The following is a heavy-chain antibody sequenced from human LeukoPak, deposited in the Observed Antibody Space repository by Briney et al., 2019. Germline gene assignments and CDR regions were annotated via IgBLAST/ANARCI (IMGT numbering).Heavy chain of an antibody. Sequence: GSSLRLSCAASGFIFNTYGMHWVRQAPGKGLEWVAVIWFDGTIKYYADSVRGRFTISRDNSKNTLYLQMNSLRAEDTAVYYCAHISSSWPDYWGQGTLVTVSS. CDR2: IWFDGTIK. CDR3: AHISSSWPDY. CDR1: GFIFNTYG. J-gene: IGHJ4*02. D-gene: IGHD6-13*01. V-gene: IGHV3-33*01.